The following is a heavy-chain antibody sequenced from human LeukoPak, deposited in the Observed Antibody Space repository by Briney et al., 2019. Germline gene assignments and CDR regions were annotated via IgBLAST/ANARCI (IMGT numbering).Heavy chain of an antibody. CDR2: MNPNSGNT. CDR1: GGTFSSYA. J-gene: IGHJ6*03. CDR3: ARGQRGYYDFWSGYSGAYYYYYMDV. V-gene: IGHV1-8*02. Sequence: ASVKVSCKASGGTFSSYAINWVRQATGQGLEWMGWMNPNSGNTGYAQKFQGRVTMTRNTSISTAYMELSSLRSEDTAVYYCARGQRGYYDFWSGYSGAYYYYYMDVWGKGTTVTVSS. D-gene: IGHD3-3*01.